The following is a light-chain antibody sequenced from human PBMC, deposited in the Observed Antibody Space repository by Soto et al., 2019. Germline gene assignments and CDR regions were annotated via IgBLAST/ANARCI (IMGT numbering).Light chain of an antibody. CDR3: QQYNSYSPT. V-gene: IGKV1-5*01. J-gene: IGKJ1*01. Sequence: DIQMTQSPSTLSSSVGDRVTITCRASQSVIDWLAWYQQKPGKAPKLLIYDASTLESGVPSRFRGSGSGTKFTLTISSLQPDDFATYYCQQYNSYSPTFGQGTKVDIK. CDR1: QSVIDW. CDR2: DAS.